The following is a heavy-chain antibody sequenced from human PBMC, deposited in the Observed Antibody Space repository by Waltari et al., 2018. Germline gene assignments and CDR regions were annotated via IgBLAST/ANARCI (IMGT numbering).Heavy chain of an antibody. CDR3: ARDWEDYGDYILDY. J-gene: IGHJ4*02. V-gene: IGHV3-30-3*01. D-gene: IGHD4-17*01. CDR1: GFTCSSYD. Sequence: QVQLVESGGGVVQPGRSLRLSCAAPGFTCSSYDMHGVRQAPGKGRKGVAVISYDGSNKYYADSVKCRFTISRDNSKNTLYLQMNSLRAEDTAVYYCARDWEDYGDYILDYWGQGTLVTVSS. CDR2: ISYDGSNK.